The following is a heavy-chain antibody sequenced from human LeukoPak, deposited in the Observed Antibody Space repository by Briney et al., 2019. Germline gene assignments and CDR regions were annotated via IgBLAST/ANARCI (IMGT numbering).Heavy chain of an antibody. CDR1: GFTFSSYA. Sequence: GGSLRLSCAASGFTFSSYAMHWVRQAPGKGLEWVAVISYDGSNKYYADSVKGRFTISRDNSKNTLYLQMNSLRAEDTAVYYCARIPNSWYYDSSADEGFDPWGQGTLVTVSS. V-gene: IGHV3-30-3*01. J-gene: IGHJ5*02. CDR2: ISYDGSNK. CDR3: ARIPNSWYYDSSADEGFDP. D-gene: IGHD3-22*01.